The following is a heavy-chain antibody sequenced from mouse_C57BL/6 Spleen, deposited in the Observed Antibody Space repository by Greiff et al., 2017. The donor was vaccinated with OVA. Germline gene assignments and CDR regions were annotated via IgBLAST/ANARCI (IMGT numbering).Heavy chain of an antibody. J-gene: IGHJ4*01. Sequence: QVQLKQSGAELVRPGASVKLSCKASGYTFTDYYINWVKQRPGQGLEWIARIYPGSGNTYYNEKFKGKATLTAEKSSSTAYMQLSSLTSEDSAVYCCAREGATRGYAMDYWGQGTSVTVSS. CDR2: IYPGSGNT. CDR1: GYTFTDYY. D-gene: IGHD3-1*01. CDR3: AREGATRGYAMDY. V-gene: IGHV1-76*01.